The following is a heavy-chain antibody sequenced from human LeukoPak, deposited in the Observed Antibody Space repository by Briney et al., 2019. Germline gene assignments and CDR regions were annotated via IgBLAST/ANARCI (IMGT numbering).Heavy chain of an antibody. J-gene: IGHJ4*02. Sequence: SETLSLTCTVSGASISRHYWSWIRQPPGKGLEWIGYVYHDGTTNYNPSLKSRVAISIDTSRNQLSLKLSSMTAADTAVYYCARGSTRADDYWGQGILVIVSS. CDR3: ARGSTRADDY. CDR1: GASISRHY. V-gene: IGHV4-59*11. D-gene: IGHD2/OR15-2a*01. CDR2: VYHDGTT.